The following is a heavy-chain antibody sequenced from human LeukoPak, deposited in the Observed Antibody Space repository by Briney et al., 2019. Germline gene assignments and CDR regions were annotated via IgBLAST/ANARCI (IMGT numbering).Heavy chain of an antibody. Sequence: GASVKVSCKASGGTFSSYAISWVRQAPGQGLEWMGGIIPIFGTANYAQKFQGRVTITADESTSTAYMELSSLRSEDTAVYYCALRGMTTVPTGYDYWGQGTLVTVSS. CDR3: ALRGMTTVPTGYDY. J-gene: IGHJ4*02. D-gene: IGHD4-11*01. CDR2: IIPIFGTA. CDR1: GGTFSSYA. V-gene: IGHV1-69*13.